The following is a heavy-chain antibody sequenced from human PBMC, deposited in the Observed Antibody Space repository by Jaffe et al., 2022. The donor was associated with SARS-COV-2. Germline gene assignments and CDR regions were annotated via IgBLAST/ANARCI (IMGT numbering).Heavy chain of an antibody. V-gene: IGHV1-2*04. CDR1: GYTFTGYY. D-gene: IGHD5-12*01. CDR2: INPNSGGT. Sequence: QVQLVQSGAEVKKPGASVKVSCKASGYTFTGYYMHWVRQAPGQGLEWMGWINPNSGGTNYAQKFQGWVTMTRDTSISTAYMELSRLRSDDTAVYYCARDAAYSGYDYYYYYGMDVWGQGTTVTVSS. J-gene: IGHJ6*02. CDR3: ARDAAYSGYDYYYYYGMDV.